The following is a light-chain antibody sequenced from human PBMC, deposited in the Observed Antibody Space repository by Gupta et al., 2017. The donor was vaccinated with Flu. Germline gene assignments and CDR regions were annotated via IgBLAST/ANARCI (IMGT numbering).Light chain of an antibody. CDR2: EVS. CDR3: SSYTSSSTYV. CDR1: SSDIGNYNR. Sequence: QSALTQPPSVSGSPGQSVTISCTGTSSDIGNYNRVSWYQQSPDTAPKLMIYEVSNRPSGVPDRFSGSQSDNTASLTISGLQAEDEADYYCSSYTSSSTYVFGTGTKVTVL. J-gene: IGLJ1*01. V-gene: IGLV2-18*02.